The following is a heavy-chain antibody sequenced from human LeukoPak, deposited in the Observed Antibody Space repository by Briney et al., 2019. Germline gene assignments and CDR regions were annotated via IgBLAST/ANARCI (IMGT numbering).Heavy chain of an antibody. J-gene: IGHJ4*02. CDR2: IIPIFGTA. CDR1: GGTFSSYA. D-gene: IGHD6-19*01. V-gene: IGHV1-69*13. CDR3: ARGMAMAVAHDY. Sequence: SMKVSCKASGGTFSSYAISWVRQAPGQGLEWMGGIIPIFGTANYAQKFQGRVTITADESTSTAYMELSSLRSEDTAVYYCARGMAMAVAHDYWGQGTLVTVSS.